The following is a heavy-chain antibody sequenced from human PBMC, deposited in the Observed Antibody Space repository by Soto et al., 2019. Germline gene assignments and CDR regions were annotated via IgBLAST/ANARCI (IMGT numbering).Heavy chain of an antibody. CDR1: GFTFSDHH. D-gene: IGHD1-20*01. J-gene: IGHJ4*02. CDR2: IRNKANSYST. V-gene: IGHV3-72*01. Sequence: EVQLVESGGGLVQPGGSLRLSCAASGFTFSDHHMDWVRQAPGKGLEWVGRIRNKANSYSTDYVASVKGIFTISRDDSKTPVYLQMTRLKTEETAVYYCAPRITCSPPADGGYWGQGTLVTVSS. CDR3: APRITCSPPADGGY.